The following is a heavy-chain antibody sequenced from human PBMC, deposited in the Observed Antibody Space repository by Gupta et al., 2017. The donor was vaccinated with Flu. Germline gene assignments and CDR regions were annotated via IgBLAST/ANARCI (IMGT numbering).Heavy chain of an antibody. D-gene: IGHD6-19*01. CDR1: GFSFDDYA. J-gene: IGHJ4*02. CDR2: ISWNSGSI. CDR3: AKEAGKGGLDY. V-gene: IGHV3-9*01. Sequence: EVQLVESGGGLVQPGRSLRLSCAASGFSFDDYALHWVRQAPGKGLEWVSGISWNSGSIGYADSVKGRFTISRDNAKNSLYLQMNSLRAEDTALYYCAKEAGKGGLDYWGQGTLVTVSS.